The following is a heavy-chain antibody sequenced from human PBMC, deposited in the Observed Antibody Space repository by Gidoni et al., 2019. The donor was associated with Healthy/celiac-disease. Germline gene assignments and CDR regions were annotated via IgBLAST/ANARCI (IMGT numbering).Heavy chain of an antibody. D-gene: IGHD1-26*01. CDR3: AKETSGSYLLWRRDPFDY. V-gene: IGHV3-23*01. CDR2: ISGSGGST. J-gene: IGHJ4*02. CDR1: GFTFSRYA. Sequence: EVQLLESGGGLVQPGGSLRLSCAASGFTFSRYALTWVRQAPGKGLEWVSVISGSGGSTYYADSVKGRFTISRDNSKNTLYLQMNSLRAEDTAVYYCAKETSGSYLLWRRDPFDYWGQGTLVTVSS.